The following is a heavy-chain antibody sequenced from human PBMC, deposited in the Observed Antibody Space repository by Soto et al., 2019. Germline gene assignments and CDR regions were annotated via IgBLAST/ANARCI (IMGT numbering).Heavy chain of an antibody. D-gene: IGHD3-22*01. Sequence: GASVKVSCKASGYTFTSYYMHWVRQAPGQGLEWMGIINPSGGSTSYAQKFQGRVTMTRDTSTSTVYMELSSLRSEDTSVYYCARPYESSGFVYHWSQGSVLTISS. CDR2: INPSGGST. CDR1: GYTFTSYY. CDR3: ARPYESSGFVYH. J-gene: IGHJ5*02. V-gene: IGHV1-46*01.